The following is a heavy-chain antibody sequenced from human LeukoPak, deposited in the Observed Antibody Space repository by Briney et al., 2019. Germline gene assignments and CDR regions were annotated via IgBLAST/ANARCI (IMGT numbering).Heavy chain of an antibody. Sequence: ASVKVSCKASGYTFTSYYMHWVRQAPGQGLEWMGIINPSGGSTSYAQKFQGRVTMTRDTYTSTVYMELSSLRSEDTAVYYCASEQLTTYYYDSSGSPGRNYWGQGTLVTVSS. D-gene: IGHD3-22*01. J-gene: IGHJ4*02. CDR2: INPSGGST. V-gene: IGHV1-46*01. CDR1: GYTFTSYY. CDR3: ASEQLTTYYYDSSGSPGRNY.